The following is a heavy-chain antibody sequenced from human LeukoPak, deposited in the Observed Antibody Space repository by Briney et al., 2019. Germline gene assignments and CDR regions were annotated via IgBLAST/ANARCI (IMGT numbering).Heavy chain of an antibody. CDR2: IYTSGST. CDR1: GGSISSYY. D-gene: IGHD5-12*01. V-gene: IGHV4-4*07. CDR3: ARDISGYDPVYFDY. Sequence: SETLSLTCTVSGGSISSYYWSWIRQPAGKGLEWIGRIYTSGSTNYNPSLKSRVTMSVDTSKNQFSLKLSSATAADTAVYYCARDISGYDPVYFDYWGQGTLVTVSS. J-gene: IGHJ4*02.